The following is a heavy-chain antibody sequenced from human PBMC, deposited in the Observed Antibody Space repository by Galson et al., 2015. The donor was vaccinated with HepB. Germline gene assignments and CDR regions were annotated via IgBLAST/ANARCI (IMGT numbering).Heavy chain of an antibody. D-gene: IGHD3-3*01. CDR1: GYTFTSYA. Sequence: SVKVSCKASGYTFTSYAMHWVRQAPGQRLEWMGWINAGNGNTKYSQKFQGRVTITRDTSASAAYMELSSLRSEDTAVYYCARTALTIFGVVMGYFDYWGQGTLVTVSS. CDR2: INAGNGNT. V-gene: IGHV1-3*01. J-gene: IGHJ4*02. CDR3: ARTALTIFGVVMGYFDY.